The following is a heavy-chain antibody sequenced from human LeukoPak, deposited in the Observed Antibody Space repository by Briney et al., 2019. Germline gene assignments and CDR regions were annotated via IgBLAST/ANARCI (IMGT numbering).Heavy chain of an antibody. CDR2: INSDGSST. D-gene: IGHD6-19*01. V-gene: IGHV3-74*01. J-gene: IGHJ4*02. CDR1: GFTFTSYW. Sequence: GGSLRLSCAASGFTFTSYWMHWVRQAPGKGLVWVSRINSDGSSTNYADSVKGRFTISRDNAKNTLYLQVSSLRAEDTAVYYCARGYSSGLHFDYWGQGTLVTVSS. CDR3: ARGYSSGLHFDY.